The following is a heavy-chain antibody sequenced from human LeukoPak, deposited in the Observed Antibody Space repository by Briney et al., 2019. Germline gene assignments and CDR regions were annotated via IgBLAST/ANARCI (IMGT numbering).Heavy chain of an antibody. V-gene: IGHV1-2*02. CDR3: AKDGGRGFNYGLYYFDH. CDR1: GYAFTAYY. J-gene: IGHJ4*02. D-gene: IGHD5-18*01. CDR2: INPNSGGT. Sequence: ASVKVSCKASGYAFTAYYMHWVRQAPGQGLEWMGWINPNSGGTNYTQNFQGRVTMTSDTSISTAYMELSRLKSDDTAVYYCAKDGGRGFNYGLYYFDHWGQGTLVTVSS.